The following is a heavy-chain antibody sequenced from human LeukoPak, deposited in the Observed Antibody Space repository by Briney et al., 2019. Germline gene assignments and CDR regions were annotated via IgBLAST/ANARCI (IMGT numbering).Heavy chain of an antibody. CDR3: ARDTYGSGSYYFQH. Sequence: GRSLRLSCAASGFTFSSYAMHWVRQAPGKGLEWVAVISYDGSNKYYADSVKGRFTISRDNAKNSLYLQMNSLRAEDTAVYYCARDTYGSGSYYFQHWGQGTLVTVSS. D-gene: IGHD3-10*01. CDR1: GFTFSSYA. J-gene: IGHJ1*01. CDR2: ISYDGSNK. V-gene: IGHV3-30-3*01.